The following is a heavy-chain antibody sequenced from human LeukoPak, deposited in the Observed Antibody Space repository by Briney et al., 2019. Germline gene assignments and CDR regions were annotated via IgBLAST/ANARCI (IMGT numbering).Heavy chain of an antibody. CDR2: IFTSGSN. Sequence: PSETLSLTCTVSGGSISIYYWNWVRQAAGKGLEWIGRIFTSGSNNYNAYLKRRGTITVDESKNQFSLNLSSVTAADTAVYYCARESSGTYYNPLGYMDLWGKGTTVTVSS. D-gene: IGHD3-10*01. CDR3: ARESSGTYYNPLGYMDL. J-gene: IGHJ6*03. CDR1: GGSISIYY. V-gene: IGHV4-4*07.